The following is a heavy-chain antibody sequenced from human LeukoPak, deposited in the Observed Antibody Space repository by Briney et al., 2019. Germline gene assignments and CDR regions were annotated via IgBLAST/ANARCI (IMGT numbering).Heavy chain of an antibody. J-gene: IGHJ4*02. CDR2: VSYDITRT. V-gene: IGHV3-21*01. D-gene: IGHD6-13*01. CDR3: ARLRRIAAAGFDY. Sequence: GGSLRLSCAASGFTFSSYAMTWVRQAPGKGPEWISAVSYDITRTFYADSVKGRFTISRDNAKNSLYLQMNSLRAEDTAVYYCARLRRIAAAGFDYWGQGTLVTVSS. CDR1: GFTFSSYA.